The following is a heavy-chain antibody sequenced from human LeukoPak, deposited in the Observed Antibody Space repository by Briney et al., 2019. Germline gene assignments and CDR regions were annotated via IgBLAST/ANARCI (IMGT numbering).Heavy chain of an antibody. J-gene: IGHJ4*02. Sequence: GGSLRLSCAASGFTFSSYWMSWVRRAQGKGREGVANIKQDGSEKYYVDSVKGRFTISRDNAKNSLYLQMNSLRAEDTAVYYCARHLGLEWPSDYWGQGTLVTVSS. CDR1: GFTFSSYW. CDR2: IKQDGSEK. CDR3: ARHLGLEWPSDY. D-gene: IGHD3-3*01. V-gene: IGHV3-7*01.